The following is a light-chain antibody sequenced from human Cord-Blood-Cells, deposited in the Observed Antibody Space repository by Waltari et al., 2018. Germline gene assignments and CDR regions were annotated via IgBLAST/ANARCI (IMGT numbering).Light chain of an antibody. CDR2: DAS. Sequence: EIVLTQSPATLSLSPGDRATLSYRASQSVSSYLAWYQQKPGQAPRLLIYDASNRATGIPARFSGSGSGTDFTLTISSLEPEDFAIYYCQQRSNWPRTFGQGTKVEIK. J-gene: IGKJ1*01. CDR3: QQRSNWPRT. V-gene: IGKV3-11*01. CDR1: QSVSSY.